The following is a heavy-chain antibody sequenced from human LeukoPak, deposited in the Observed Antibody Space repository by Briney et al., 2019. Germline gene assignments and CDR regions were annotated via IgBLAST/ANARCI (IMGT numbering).Heavy chain of an antibody. CDR1: GFSFRTHW. J-gene: IGHJ5*01. D-gene: IGHD6-19*01. Sequence: GGSLRLSCAASGFSFRTHWMHWVRQASGTELVWVSRINSDGNNTNYAESVKGRFTISRDNAKNTLYLQMNSLRAEDSAVYYCARDNAPQTYSSGWYDSWGQGALVTVSS. CDR3: ARDNAPQTYSSGWYDS. V-gene: IGHV3-74*01. CDR2: INSDGNNT.